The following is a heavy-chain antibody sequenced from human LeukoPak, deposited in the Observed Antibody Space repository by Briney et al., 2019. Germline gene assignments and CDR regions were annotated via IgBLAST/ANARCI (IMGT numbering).Heavy chain of an antibody. CDR3: ARDQAPSIMITFGGVPQVPWFDP. V-gene: IGHV1-69*13. J-gene: IGHJ5*02. Sequence: ASVKVSCKASGYTFISYAISWVRQAPGQGLEWMGGIIPIFGTANYAQKFQGRVTITADESTSTAYMELSSLRSEDTAVYYCARDQAPSIMITFGGVPQVPWFDPWGQGTLVTVSS. CDR2: IIPIFGTA. CDR1: GYTFISYA. D-gene: IGHD3-16*01.